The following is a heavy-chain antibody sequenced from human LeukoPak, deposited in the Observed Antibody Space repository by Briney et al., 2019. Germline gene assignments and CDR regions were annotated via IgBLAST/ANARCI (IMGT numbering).Heavy chain of an antibody. J-gene: IGHJ5*02. D-gene: IGHD3-9*01. V-gene: IGHV3-48*03. CDR1: GFTFSSHE. CDR2: ISASGSTK. Sequence: GGSLRLSCAASGFTFSSHEMNWVRQAPGEGLEWISYISASGSTKYKEDSAKGRFTISRDNVKNSLYLQMNSLRAEDTAVYYCAKVELRYFPPNWFDPWGQGTLVTVSS. CDR3: AKVELRYFPPNWFDP.